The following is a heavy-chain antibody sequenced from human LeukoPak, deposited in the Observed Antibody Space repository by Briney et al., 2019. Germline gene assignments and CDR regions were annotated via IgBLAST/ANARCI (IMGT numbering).Heavy chain of an antibody. J-gene: IGHJ3*01. CDR1: DDSISSGDYY. V-gene: IGHV4-61*02. Sequence: SETLSLTCTVSDDSISSGDYYWSWIRQPAGKGLEWIGRISSSGSTNYNPSLKSRVTISVDTSKNQFSLKLSSVTAADTAVYYCVRPDDNSFDFWGQGTMVTVSS. D-gene: IGHD3-9*01. CDR2: ISSSGST. CDR3: VRPDDNSFDF.